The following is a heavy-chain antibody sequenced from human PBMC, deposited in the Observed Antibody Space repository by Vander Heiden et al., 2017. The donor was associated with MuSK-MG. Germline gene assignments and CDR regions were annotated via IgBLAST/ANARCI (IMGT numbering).Heavy chain of an antibody. Sequence: QVQLVQSGAEVKKPGSSVKVSCKASGGTFSSYAISWVRKAPGQGLEWMGGIIPIFGTANYAQKFQGRVTITADESTSTAYMELSSLRSEDTAVYYCARQSDYYDSSGYYRYDAFDIWGQGTMVTVSS. CDR2: IIPIFGTA. J-gene: IGHJ3*02. CDR3: ARQSDYYDSSGYYRYDAFDI. V-gene: IGHV1-69*01. CDR1: GGTFSSYA. D-gene: IGHD3-22*01.